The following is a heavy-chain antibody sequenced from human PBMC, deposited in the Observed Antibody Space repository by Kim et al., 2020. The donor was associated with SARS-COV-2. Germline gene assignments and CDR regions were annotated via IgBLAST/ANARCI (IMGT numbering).Heavy chain of an antibody. J-gene: IGHJ4*02. CDR3: ARDLDLSSSWFVGY. CDR2: MNPNSGGT. Sequence: ASVKVSCKASGYTFTAYYIHWVRQAPGQGLEWMGWMNPNSGGTTYAQKFQGRVTMTRDASISTAYMELTRLTSDDTAVYYCARDLDLSSSWFVGYWGQGTLVTVSS. D-gene: IGHD6-13*01. CDR1: GYTFTAYY. V-gene: IGHV1-2*02.